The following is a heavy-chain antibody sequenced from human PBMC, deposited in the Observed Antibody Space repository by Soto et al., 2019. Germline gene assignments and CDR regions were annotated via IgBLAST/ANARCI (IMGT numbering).Heavy chain of an antibody. CDR1: GGTFSSYA. CDR2: IIPIFGTA. Sequence: QVQLVQSGAEVKKPGSSVKVSCKASGGTFSSYAISWVRQAPGQGLEWMGGIIPIFGTANYAQKFQGRDAITADESTSTAYMELSSLRSEDTAVYYCARRGIAVAGTGEYYYYGMDVWGQGTTVTVSS. CDR3: ARRGIAVAGTGEYYYYGMDV. V-gene: IGHV1-69*01. J-gene: IGHJ6*02. D-gene: IGHD6-19*01.